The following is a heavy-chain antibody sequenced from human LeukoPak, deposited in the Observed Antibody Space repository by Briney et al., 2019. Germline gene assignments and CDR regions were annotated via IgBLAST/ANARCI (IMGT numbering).Heavy chain of an antibody. Sequence: ASVKVSCKASGYTFTGYYMHWVRQAPGQGLEWMGWINPNSGGTNYAQKFQGRVTMTRDTSITTAYMELSRLRSDDTAVYYCARDNREVRGGDCFDVWGKGTRSPSPQ. J-gene: IGHJ6*04. CDR2: INPNSGGT. CDR3: ARDNREVRGGDCFDV. V-gene: IGHV1-2*02. CDR1: GYTFTGYY. D-gene: IGHD2-21*02.